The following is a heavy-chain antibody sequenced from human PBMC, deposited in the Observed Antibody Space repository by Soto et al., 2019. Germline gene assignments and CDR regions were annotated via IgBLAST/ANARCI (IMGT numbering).Heavy chain of an antibody. D-gene: IGHD3-10*01. CDR3: ARDRLICGSGRSFRGWFGP. Sequence: ASVKVSCKASGSPFTGYYMHWVRQAPGQGLEWRGWINPNSGGTNYAQKFQGRVTMTRDRSISTAYMELSRLRSDAMAVYYCARDRLICGSGRSFRGWFGPWGQGTLVTVSS. V-gene: IGHV1-2*02. CDR1: GSPFTGYY. CDR2: INPNSGGT. J-gene: IGHJ5*02.